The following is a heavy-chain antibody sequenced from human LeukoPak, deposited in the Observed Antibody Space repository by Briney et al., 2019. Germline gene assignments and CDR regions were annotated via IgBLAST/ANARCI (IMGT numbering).Heavy chain of an antibody. CDR1: GYTFTRYY. CDR2: INPSGGST. D-gene: IGHD3-9*01. V-gene: IGHV1-46*01. Sequence: ASVKVSCKASGYTFTRYYIHWVQQAPGQGLEWMGTINPSGGSTSYAQKFQGRLTVTRDMFTSTVYMELSSLGSEDTAVYYCARDRGVLRYFDWLFEFDYWGQGTLVTVSS. J-gene: IGHJ4*02. CDR3: ARDRGVLRYFDWLFEFDY.